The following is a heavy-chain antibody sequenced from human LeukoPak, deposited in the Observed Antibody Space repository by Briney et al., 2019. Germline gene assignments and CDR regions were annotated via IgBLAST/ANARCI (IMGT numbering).Heavy chain of an antibody. J-gene: IGHJ4*02. CDR1: GFTFSSYS. Sequence: GGSLRLSCAASGFTFSSYSMNWVRQAPGKGLEWVSSISSSDTYIYHADSVKGRFTISRDNAKNSLYLQMNSLRAEDTAVYYCARDLYGSGSYADYWGQGTLVTVSS. V-gene: IGHV3-21*01. CDR2: ISSSDTYI. CDR3: ARDLYGSGSYADY. D-gene: IGHD3-10*01.